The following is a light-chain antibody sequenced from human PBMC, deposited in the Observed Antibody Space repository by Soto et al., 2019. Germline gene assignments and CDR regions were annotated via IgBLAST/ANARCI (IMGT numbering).Light chain of an antibody. CDR3: QQYNNWPTWA. Sequence: EIVMTQSPATLSVSPGERATLSCRASQSVSRNIAWYQQKPGQAPRLLIYGASTRAIGIPARFSGSGSGTEFTLTISSLQSEDFAVYYCQQYNNWPTWAFGQGTKVESK. CDR1: QSVSRN. J-gene: IGKJ1*01. V-gene: IGKV3-15*01. CDR2: GAS.